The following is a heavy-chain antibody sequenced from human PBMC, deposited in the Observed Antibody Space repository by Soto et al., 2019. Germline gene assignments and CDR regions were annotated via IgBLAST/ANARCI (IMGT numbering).Heavy chain of an antibody. CDR2: MNPNSGNT. V-gene: IGHV1-8*01. Sequence: QVQLVQSGAEVKKPGASVKVSCKASGYTFTSYDINWVRQATGQGLEWMGWMNPNSGNTGYAQKFQGRVTMTRNTSISTAYMGLSSLRSEDTAVYYCARIGSSWHSFYYYYYGMDVWGQGTTVTVSS. CDR1: GYTFTSYD. D-gene: IGHD6-13*01. J-gene: IGHJ6*02. CDR3: ARIGSSWHSFYYYYYGMDV.